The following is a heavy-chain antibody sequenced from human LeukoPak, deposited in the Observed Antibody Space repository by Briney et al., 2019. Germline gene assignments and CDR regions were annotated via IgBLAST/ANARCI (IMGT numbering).Heavy chain of an antibody. J-gene: IGHJ6*04. D-gene: IGHD4-11*01. CDR1: GFTFGSYG. CDR2: ITKDGRNK. CDR3: AKDMRIFDYSNYGEMDV. Sequence: PGGSLRLSCVASGFTFGSYGLHWVRQAPGKGLEWMTFITKDGRNKYYADSVKGRFTISRDNSKNTLYLQMNSLRVEDTAVYYCAKDMRIFDYSNYGEMDVWGKGTTVTVSS. V-gene: IGHV3-30*02.